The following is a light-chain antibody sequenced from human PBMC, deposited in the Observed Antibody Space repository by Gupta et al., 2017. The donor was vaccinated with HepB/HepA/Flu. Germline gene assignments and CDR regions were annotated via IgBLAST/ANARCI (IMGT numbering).Light chain of an antibody. V-gene: IGLV2-14*01. CDR1: SSDVGGYNY. CDR3: SSSTSSSTLGVV. J-gene: IGLJ2*01. Sequence: QSALTQPASVSGCPGPSITISCTGTSSDVGGYNYFSGYHQHPAKAPTLMIYDVSNRPSGVANRFSGSTSGNTASPTISGLQAEDEADYYCSSSTSSSTLGVVFGGGTKLTVL. CDR2: DVS.